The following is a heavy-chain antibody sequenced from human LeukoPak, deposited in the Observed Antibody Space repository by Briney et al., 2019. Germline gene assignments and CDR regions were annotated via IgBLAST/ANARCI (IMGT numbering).Heavy chain of an antibody. Sequence: SETLSLTCTVSGGSISSYYWSWIRQSAGKGLEWIGRIYTSGSTNYNPSLKSRVTMSVDTSKNQFSLKLSSVTAADTAVYYCARDPRSGSYYRYFDLWGRGTLVTVSS. D-gene: IGHD1-26*01. CDR3: ARDPRSGSYYRYFDL. J-gene: IGHJ2*01. V-gene: IGHV4-4*07. CDR1: GGSISSYY. CDR2: IYTSGST.